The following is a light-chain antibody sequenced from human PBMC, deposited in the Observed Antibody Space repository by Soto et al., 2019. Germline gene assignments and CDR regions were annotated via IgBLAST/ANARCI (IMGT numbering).Light chain of an antibody. Sequence: LRQSPCILKLRTGEGAALSGGASQSVSSSYLAWYQQKPGQAPRLLIYGASSRATGIPDRFSGSGSGTDFTRTRTRLAPEASAVYYCQQYGSSGTFGQGTKVDIK. V-gene: IGKV3-20*01. CDR1: QSVSSSY. CDR2: GAS. J-gene: IGKJ1*01. CDR3: QQYGSSGT.